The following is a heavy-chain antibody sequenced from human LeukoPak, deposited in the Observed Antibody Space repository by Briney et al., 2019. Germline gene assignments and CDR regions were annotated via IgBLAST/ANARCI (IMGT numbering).Heavy chain of an antibody. V-gene: IGHV3-23*01. D-gene: IGHD3-10*01. J-gene: IGHJ4*02. CDR2: ISGSGGST. CDR3: AKDVDYNYYFDY. Sequence: PGGSLRLSCAASGFAFSSYAMSWVRQAPGKGLEWVSAISGSGGSTYYADSVKGRFTISRDNSKNTLYLQMNSLRAEDTAVYYCAKDVDYNYYFDYWGQGTLVTVSS. CDR1: GFAFSSYA.